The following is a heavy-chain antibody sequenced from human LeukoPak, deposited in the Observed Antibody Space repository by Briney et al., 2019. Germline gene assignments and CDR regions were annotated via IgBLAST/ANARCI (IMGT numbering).Heavy chain of an antibody. J-gene: IGHJ4*02. D-gene: IGHD7-27*01. Sequence: GGSLRLSCAASGFTFSSYAMSWVRQAPGKGLEWVSAISGSGGSTYYADSVKGRFTISRDNSKNTLHLQMNSLRAEDTAVYYCAKIGWGSDRNYFDYWGQGTLVTVSS. CDR2: ISGSGGST. V-gene: IGHV3-23*01. CDR3: AKIGWGSDRNYFDY. CDR1: GFTFSSYA.